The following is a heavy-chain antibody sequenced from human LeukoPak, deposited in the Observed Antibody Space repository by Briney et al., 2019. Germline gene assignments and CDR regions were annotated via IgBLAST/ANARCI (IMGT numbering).Heavy chain of an antibody. CDR1: GVSISSSAYY. D-gene: IGHD3-22*01. Sequence: SETLSLTCSVSGVSISSSAYYWGWIRQTPGKGLEWIGGIYSGGTTYYNPSLKSRLTISLDTSKNQFSLRLNSVTAADTAVYYCASPVAIEYYYETRDDYEGDYWGQGTLVTVSS. CDR2: IYSGGTT. CDR3: ASPVAIEYYYETRDDYEGDY. V-gene: IGHV4-39*01. J-gene: IGHJ4*02.